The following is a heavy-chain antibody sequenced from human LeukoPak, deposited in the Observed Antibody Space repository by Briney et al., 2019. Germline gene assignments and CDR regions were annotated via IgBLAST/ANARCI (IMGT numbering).Heavy chain of an antibody. CDR1: GFIFSDFS. CDR2: IKQDGSEK. D-gene: IGHD6-13*01. CDR3: AKDGSSSWYYGWFDP. V-gene: IGHV3-7*01. J-gene: IGHJ5*02. Sequence: PGGSLRLSCTVSGFIFSDFSMSWVRQAPGKGLEWVANIKQDGSEKYYVDSVKGRFTISRDNAKNSLYLQMNSLRAEDTAVYYCAKDGSSSWYYGWFDPWGLGTLVTVSS.